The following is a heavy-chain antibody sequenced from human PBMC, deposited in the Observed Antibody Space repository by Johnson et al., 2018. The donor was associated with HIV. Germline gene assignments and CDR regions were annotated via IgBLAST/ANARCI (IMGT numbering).Heavy chain of an antibody. Sequence: QVQLVESGGGWVKPGGSLRLSCAASGFTFSSYGMHWVRQAPGKGLEWVAVIWYDGSNKYYADSVRGRFTISRDNSKNTLYLQMNSLRAEDTAVYYCAKELALYSSGYGGDAFDIWGQGTMVTVSS. D-gene: IGHD6-19*01. V-gene: IGHV3-33*06. CDR1: GFTFSSYG. CDR2: IWYDGSNK. J-gene: IGHJ3*02. CDR3: AKELALYSSGYGGDAFDI.